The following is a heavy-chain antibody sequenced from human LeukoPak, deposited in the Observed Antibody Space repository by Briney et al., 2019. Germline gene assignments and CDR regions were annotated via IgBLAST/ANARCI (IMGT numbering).Heavy chain of an antibody. Sequence: GGSLRLSCAASGFTFSNFAIHWVRQAPGKGLEFVSGMRSTGDSTYYANSAKGRFTISRDNSKNTLYLQMVSLRAEDMAVYYCARDWWELPPYYYYYMDVWGKGTTVTVSS. J-gene: IGHJ6*03. D-gene: IGHD1-26*01. V-gene: IGHV3-64*01. CDR1: GFTFSNFA. CDR3: ARDWWELPPYYYYYMDV. CDR2: MRSTGDST.